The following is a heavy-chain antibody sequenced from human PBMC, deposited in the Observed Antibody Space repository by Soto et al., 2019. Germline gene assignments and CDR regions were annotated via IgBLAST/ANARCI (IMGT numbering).Heavy chain of an antibody. V-gene: IGHV1-18*01. J-gene: IGHJ6*03. CDR1: GYSFTNYG. CDR2: ISAYNGNT. D-gene: IGHD6-19*01. Sequence: QDQLVQSGVEVKKPGASVKVSCKASGYSFTNYGITWVRQAPGQGFEWMGWISAYNGNTNYAQKFQGRVTMTTDASTSTAYLELRSLRSDDTAVYYCARDRGVAPPVAGNTHYYYYMDVWGEGTTVTVS. CDR3: ARDRGVAPPVAGNTHYYYYMDV.